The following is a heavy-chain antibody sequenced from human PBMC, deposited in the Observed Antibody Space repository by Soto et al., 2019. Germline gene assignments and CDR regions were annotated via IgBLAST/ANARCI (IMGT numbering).Heavy chain of an antibody. D-gene: IGHD2-8*02. Sequence: QITLKESGPTLVKPTQTLTLTCTFSGFSLSTTGVGVGWIRQTPGKALEWLALIYWDDDERYSPSLRRRLTITKDTSKNQVVLTMTSMDPVDTATYYCSHRSSTGGMFDYWGQGTLVTVSS. CDR3: SHRSSTGGMFDY. V-gene: IGHV2-5*02. CDR2: IYWDDDE. J-gene: IGHJ4*02. CDR1: GFSLSTTGVG.